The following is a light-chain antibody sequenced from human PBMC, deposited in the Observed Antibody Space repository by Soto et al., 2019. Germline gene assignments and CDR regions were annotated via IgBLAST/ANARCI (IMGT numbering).Light chain of an antibody. CDR1: QSIRNN. CDR2: GAS. J-gene: IGKJ2*01. CDR3: QQYNNWPMYT. V-gene: IGKV3-15*01. Sequence: EIVMTQSPATLSVSPGEGATLSCRASQSIRNNLAWYQQKPGQPPRLLIYGASTRATGIPARFSGSGSGTDFTLTISSLQSEDFAVYYCQQYNNWPMYTFGQGTKLEIK.